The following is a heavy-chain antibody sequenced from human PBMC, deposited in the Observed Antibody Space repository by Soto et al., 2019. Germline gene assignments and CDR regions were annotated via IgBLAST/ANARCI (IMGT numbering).Heavy chain of an antibody. Sequence: SETLSLTCTVSGCSVSSGSYYWSWILQPPGKGLEWIGYIYYSGSTNYNPSLKSRVTISVDTSKNQFSLKLSSVTAADTAVYYCAREGPYDYDSSGYFGLWGQGTLVTVYS. CDR3: AREGPYDYDSSGYFGL. D-gene: IGHD3-22*01. CDR2: IYYSGST. J-gene: IGHJ4*02. CDR1: GCSVSSGSYY. V-gene: IGHV4-61*01.